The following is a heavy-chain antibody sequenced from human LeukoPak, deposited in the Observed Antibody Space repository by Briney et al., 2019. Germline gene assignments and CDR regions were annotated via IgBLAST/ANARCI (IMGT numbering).Heavy chain of an antibody. J-gene: IGHJ5*02. CDR3: AKDQTAYDFWSGSSYNWFGP. D-gene: IGHD3-3*01. CDR1: GFTFSSYG. V-gene: IGHV3-30*02. Sequence: GGSLRLSCAASGFTFSSYGMHWVRQAPGKGLEWVAFIRYDGSNKYYADSVKGRFTISRDNSKNTLYLQMNSLRAEDTAVYYCAKDQTAYDFWSGSSYNWFGPWGQGTLVTVSS. CDR2: IRYDGSNK.